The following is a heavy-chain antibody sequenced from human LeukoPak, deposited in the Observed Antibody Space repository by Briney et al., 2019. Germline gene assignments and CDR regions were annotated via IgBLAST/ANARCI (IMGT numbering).Heavy chain of an antibody. J-gene: IGHJ5*02. CDR3: AKVGSRMVRGVINWFDP. D-gene: IGHD3-10*01. CDR1: GFAFSSYA. CDR2: ISGSGGST. Sequence: GGSLRLSCAASGFAFSSYAMSWVRQAPGKGLEWVSAISGSGGSTYYADSVKGRFTISRDNSKNTLYLQMNSLRAEDTAVYYCAKVGSRMVRGVINWFDPWGQGTLVTVSS. V-gene: IGHV3-23*01.